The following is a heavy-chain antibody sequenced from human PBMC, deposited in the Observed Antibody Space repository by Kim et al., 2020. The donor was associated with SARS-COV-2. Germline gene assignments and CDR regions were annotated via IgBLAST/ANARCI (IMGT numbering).Heavy chain of an antibody. Sequence: ASVKVSCKASGYTFTGYYMHWVRQAPGQGLEWMGRINPNSGGTNYAQKFQGRVAMTRDTSISTGYMELSRLRSDDTAVYYCVAERSRIDYWGQGTLVTVS. J-gene: IGHJ4*02. CDR1: GYTFTGYY. D-gene: IGHD1-1*01. CDR2: INPNSGGT. V-gene: IGHV1-2*06. CDR3: VAERSRIDY.